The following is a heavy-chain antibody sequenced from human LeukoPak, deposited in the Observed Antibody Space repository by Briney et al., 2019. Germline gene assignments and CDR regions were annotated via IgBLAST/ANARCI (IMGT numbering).Heavy chain of an antibody. CDR3: AGSSGSYPYYFDY. Sequence: GGSLRLSCAASGFTVSSNYMSWVRQAPGKGLEWVSVIYSGGSTYYADSVKGRFTISRDNSKNTLYLQMNSLRAEDTAVYYCAGSSGSYPYYFDYWGQGTLVTVSS. D-gene: IGHD1-26*01. V-gene: IGHV3-53*01. J-gene: IGHJ4*02. CDR2: IYSGGST. CDR1: GFTVSSNY.